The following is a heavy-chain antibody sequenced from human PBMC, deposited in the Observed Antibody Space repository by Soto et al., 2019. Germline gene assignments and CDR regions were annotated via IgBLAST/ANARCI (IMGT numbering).Heavy chain of an antibody. CDR1: GFSFRNYN. CDR3: VRETQIVMVVVPTPGSPGAFDM. V-gene: IGHV3-30-3*01. CDR2: VSHDGVNK. J-gene: IGHJ3*02. D-gene: IGHD2-15*01. Sequence: LRLSCAASGFSFRNYNLHWVRQAPGKGLEWVTVVSHDGVNKHYAESVKGRLSISRDSSRDTLYLQMNSLRPEDTAVYYCVRETQIVMVVVPTPGSPGAFDMWGQGTMVTVSS.